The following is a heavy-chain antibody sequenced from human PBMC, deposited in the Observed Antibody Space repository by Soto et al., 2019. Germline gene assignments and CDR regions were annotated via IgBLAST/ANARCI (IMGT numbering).Heavy chain of an antibody. Sequence: QVQLVQSGAEVKKPGSSVKVSCKASGGTFSSYAISWVRQAPGQGLEWMGGIIPIFGTANYAQKFQGRVTMTADESTSTAYMELSRLGSEDTAVYYCAGGPVVRGVIIRGSGWFDPWGQGTLVTVSS. V-gene: IGHV1-69*01. CDR1: GGTFSSYA. CDR2: IIPIFGTA. CDR3: AGGPVVRGVIIRGSGWFDP. J-gene: IGHJ5*02. D-gene: IGHD3-10*01.